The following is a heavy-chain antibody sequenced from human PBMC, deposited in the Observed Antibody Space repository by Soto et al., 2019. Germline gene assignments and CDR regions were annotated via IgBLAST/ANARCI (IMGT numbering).Heavy chain of an antibody. CDR1: GGSISSGGYY. CDR3: ARSLAHSYYYDSSGLYYFDY. Sequence: PSETLSLTCTVSGGSISSGGYYWTWIRQHPGKGLEWIGYIYYSGSTYYNPSLKSRVTISVDTSKNQFSLKLSSVTAADTAVYYCARSLAHSYYYDSSGLYYFDYWGQGTLVTVSS. J-gene: IGHJ4*02. D-gene: IGHD3-22*01. V-gene: IGHV4-31*03. CDR2: IYYSGST.